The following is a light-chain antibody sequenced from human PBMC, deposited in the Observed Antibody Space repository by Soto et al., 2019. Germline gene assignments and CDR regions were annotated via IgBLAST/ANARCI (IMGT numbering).Light chain of an antibody. CDR3: QQVNGYPLT. V-gene: IGKV1-9*01. Sequence: DIQLTQSTAFLSASAGDRVTITCRASPAIRSYLAWYQQKPGTAPKLLIHSASTLQSGVPSRFSGSGYGTEFTLTISSLQPDDFGTYYCQQVNGYPLTFGPGTKVEI. CDR1: PAIRSY. CDR2: SAS. J-gene: IGKJ3*01.